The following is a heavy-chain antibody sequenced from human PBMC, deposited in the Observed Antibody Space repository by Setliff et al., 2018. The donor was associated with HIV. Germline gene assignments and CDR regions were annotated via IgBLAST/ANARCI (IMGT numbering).Heavy chain of an antibody. V-gene: IGHV4-38-2*01. CDR1: GYSMSSGYY. CDR3: ATCRHRPSNWFDP. J-gene: IGHJ5*02. CDR2: VYHTGST. Sequence: PSETLSLTCGVSGYSMSSGYYWGWIRQPPGKGLEWIGNVYHTGSTYYNPSLKSRVTISVDTSKNQFSLKLSSVTAADTAVYYCATCRHRPSNWFDPWGQGTVVTVSS.